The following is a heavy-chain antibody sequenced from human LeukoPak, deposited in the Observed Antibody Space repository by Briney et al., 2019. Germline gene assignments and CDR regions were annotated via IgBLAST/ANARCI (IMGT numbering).Heavy chain of an antibody. CDR1: GFTFSTSW. CDR3: ARAGYYRFDY. D-gene: IGHD1-14*01. V-gene: IGHV3-74*01. J-gene: IGHJ4*02. Sequence: PGGSLRLSCAASGFTFSTSWMHWVRQAPGKGLVWVSRINSDESTINYADSVKGRFTISRDNAKNTLYLEMNSLRAEDTAVYYCARAGYYRFDYWGQGALVTVSS. CDR2: INSDESTI.